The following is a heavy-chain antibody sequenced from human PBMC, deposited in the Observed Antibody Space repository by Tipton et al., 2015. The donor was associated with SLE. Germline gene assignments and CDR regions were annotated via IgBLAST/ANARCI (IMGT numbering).Heavy chain of an antibody. CDR1: GGSISSYY. V-gene: IGHV4-34*01. CDR2: INHSGSP. CDR3: ARAQRLVRWLDP. D-gene: IGHD6-13*01. Sequence: LRLSCTVSGGSISSYYWSWIRQAPGKGLEWIGEINHSGSPNYNPSLKSRITISVDTSKNQFSLKLSSVTAADTAVYYCARAQRLVRWLDPWGQGTLVTVSS. J-gene: IGHJ5*02.